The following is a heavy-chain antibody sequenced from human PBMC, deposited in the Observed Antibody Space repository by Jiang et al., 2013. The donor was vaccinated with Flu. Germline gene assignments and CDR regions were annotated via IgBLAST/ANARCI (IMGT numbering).Heavy chain of an antibody. CDR1: FSSHS. J-gene: IGHJ6*02. D-gene: IGHD1-7*01. CDR2: ISSSSSYI. CDR3: AREISGTSRYYGMDV. V-gene: IGHV3-21*01. Sequence: FSSHSMNWVRQAPGKGLEWVSSISSSSSYIYYADSVKGRFTISRDNAKNSLYLQMNSLRAEDTAVYYCAREISGTSRYYGMDVWGQGTTVTVSS.